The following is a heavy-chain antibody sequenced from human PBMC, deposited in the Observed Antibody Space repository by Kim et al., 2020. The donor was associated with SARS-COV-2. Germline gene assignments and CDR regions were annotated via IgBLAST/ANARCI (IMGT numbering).Heavy chain of an antibody. V-gene: IGHV4-34*01. Sequence: SETLSLNCAFYGGSFSDYNWSWIRQPPGKGLEWIGEINHSGSTNVSPSLKSRITISVDTSKSQFSLRLKSMTATDTAVYYCARGRAGVVPAPVLGLGPFYDYYAMDFWGRGTPVAVSS. CDR1: GGSFSDYN. D-gene: IGHD2-2*01. J-gene: IGHJ6*02. CDR2: INHSGST. CDR3: ARGRAGVVPAPVLGLGPFYDYYAMDF.